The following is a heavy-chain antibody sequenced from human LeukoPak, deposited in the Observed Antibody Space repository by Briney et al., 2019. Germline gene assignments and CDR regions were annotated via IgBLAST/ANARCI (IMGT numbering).Heavy chain of an antibody. CDR3: AKALDGRGHWYERGADY. CDR2: VSGDASQT. J-gene: IGHJ4*02. D-gene: IGHD2-21*02. Sequence: AGGSLRLSCAASGFTFRSYAMSWVRQVLGEGLEWVATVSGDASQTYDSDSLKGRFTISRNNSKNTVYLRMSSLRAEDTAIYYCAKALDGRGHWYERGADYWGQGTLVAVSS. CDR1: GFTFRSYA. V-gene: IGHV3-23*01.